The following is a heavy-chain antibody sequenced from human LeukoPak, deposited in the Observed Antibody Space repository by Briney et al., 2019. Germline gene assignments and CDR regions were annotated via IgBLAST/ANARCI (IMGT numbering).Heavy chain of an antibody. CDR1: GFTVSSNY. CDR2: IYSGGST. V-gene: IGHV3-66*01. CDR3: ARVGYTGTWYSSPPFDY. D-gene: IGHD6-13*01. J-gene: IGHJ4*02. Sequence: PGGSLRLSCAVSGFTVSSNYMSWVRQPPGKGLEWVSIIYSGGSTYYADSVKGRFTISRDNSENTLYLQMNSLRAEDTAVYYCARVGYTGTWYSSPPFDYWGQGTLVTVSS.